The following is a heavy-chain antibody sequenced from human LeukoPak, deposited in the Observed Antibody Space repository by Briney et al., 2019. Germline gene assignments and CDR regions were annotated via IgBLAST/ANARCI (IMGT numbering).Heavy chain of an antibody. J-gene: IGHJ5*02. D-gene: IGHD3-10*01. CDR3: ARDGRGENWFDP. CDR1: GFTVSSNY. V-gene: IGHV3-53*01. CDR2: IYSGGST. Sequence: GGSLRLSCAASGFTVSSNYMSWVRQAPGKGLEWVSVIYSGGSTYYADSVKGRFTISRDNSKNSLYLQRNGLRAEDTAVYYCARDGRGENWFDPWGQGTLVTVSS.